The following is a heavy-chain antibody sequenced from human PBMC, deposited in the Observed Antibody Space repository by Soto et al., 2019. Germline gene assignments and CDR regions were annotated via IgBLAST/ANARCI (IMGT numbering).Heavy chain of an antibody. CDR2: ISSSSGPI. V-gene: IGHV3-48*01. CDR1: GFTFSSYS. Sequence: EVQLVEFGGGLVQPGGSLRLSCAASGFTFSSYSMNWVRQAPGKGLEWVSYISSSSGPIYYADSVKGRFTISRDNAKNSLYLQMNSLRAEDTAVYYCARGWLGEVASTRGDYWGQGTLVTVSS. D-gene: IGHD3-10*01. CDR3: ARGWLGEVASTRGDY. J-gene: IGHJ4*02.